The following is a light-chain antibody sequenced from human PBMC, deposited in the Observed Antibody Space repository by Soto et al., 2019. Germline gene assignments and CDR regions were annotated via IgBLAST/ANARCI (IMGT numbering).Light chain of an antibody. CDR2: EIS. J-gene: IGLJ2*01. Sequence: QSALTQPASVSGSPGQSITISCTGTSSHVGAYGYVSWYQQHPGKAPKLMIYEISYRPSGVANRFSGSKSGNAASLTISGLRAEDEDDYYCCSYSTSSTVVFGGGTKLTVL. CDR3: CSYSTSSTVV. CDR1: SSHVGAYGY. V-gene: IGLV2-14*01.